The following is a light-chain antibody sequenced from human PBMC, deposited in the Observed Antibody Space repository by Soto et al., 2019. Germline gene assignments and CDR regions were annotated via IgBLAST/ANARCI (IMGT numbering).Light chain of an antibody. CDR2: GAS. CDR3: QQANSFPIT. Sequence: DIQMTQSPSSVSASLGDRVTITCRASQGISSWLAGYQQKPGKAPKLLIYGASSLKSVVPSRFSGSGSGTDFTLTISSLETEAFATYYCQQANSFPITFGQGTRLEIK. J-gene: IGKJ5*01. V-gene: IGKV1-12*01. CDR1: QGISSW.